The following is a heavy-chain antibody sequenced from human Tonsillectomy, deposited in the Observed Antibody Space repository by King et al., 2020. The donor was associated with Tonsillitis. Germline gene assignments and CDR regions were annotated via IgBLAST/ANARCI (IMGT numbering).Heavy chain of an antibody. CDR2: AHYSGST. J-gene: IGHJ2*01. CDR1: GGSISSDY. D-gene: IGHD6-6*01. Sequence: VQLQESGPGLVKPSDTLSLTCTVSGGSISSDYWSWIRQPPGKGLEWIGFAHYSGSTNYTPSLRSRVTMSVDTSKNPLSLRLSSVTAADTAVYYCARPYSSSFWFFDLWGRGTLVTVSS. CDR3: ARPYSSSFWFFDL. V-gene: IGHV4-59*08.